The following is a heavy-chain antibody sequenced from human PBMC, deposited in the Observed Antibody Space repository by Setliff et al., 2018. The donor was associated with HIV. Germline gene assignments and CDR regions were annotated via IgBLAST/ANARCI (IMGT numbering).Heavy chain of an antibody. Sequence: SETLSLTCTVSGGSISSYYWSWIRQPPGKGLEWIGYIYYSGSTNYNPSLKSRVTISVDTSKNQFSLKLSSVTAADTAVYYCARSDNAYSGSGSNNVGLDCFDIWGQGTMVTVSS. J-gene: IGHJ3*02. CDR1: GGSISSYY. D-gene: IGHD3-10*01. V-gene: IGHV4-59*08. CDR2: IYYSGST. CDR3: ARSDNAYSGSGSNNVGLDCFDI.